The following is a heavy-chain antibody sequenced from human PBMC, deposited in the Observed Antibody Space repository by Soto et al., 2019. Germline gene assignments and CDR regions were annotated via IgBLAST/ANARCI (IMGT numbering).Heavy chain of an antibody. D-gene: IGHD3-3*01. CDR3: ARDFGGFDP. CDR1: GXTFSSYA. CDR2: INAGNGNR. Sequence: GASVKVSCKASGXTFSSYAMHWVRQAPGQRLEWMGWINAGNGNRKYSQKFQGRVTITRDTSASTAYMELSSLRSEDTAVYYCARDFGGFDPWGQGTLVTVSS. J-gene: IGHJ5*02. V-gene: IGHV1-3*01.